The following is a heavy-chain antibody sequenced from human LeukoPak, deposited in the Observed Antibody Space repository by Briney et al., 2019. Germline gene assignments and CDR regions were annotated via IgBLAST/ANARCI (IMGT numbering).Heavy chain of an antibody. CDR2: IYYSGST. CDR3: ARAFYSPHH. J-gene: IGHJ5*02. V-gene: IGHV4-59*01. CDR1: GGSISSDY. D-gene: IGHD4-11*01. Sequence: ASETLSLTCTVSGGSISSDYCSGLRQSPGKGLEWIGYIYYSGSTYYNPSLKSRVTISVDTSKNQFSLKLTSVTAADTAVYYCARAFYSPHHWGQGALVTVSS.